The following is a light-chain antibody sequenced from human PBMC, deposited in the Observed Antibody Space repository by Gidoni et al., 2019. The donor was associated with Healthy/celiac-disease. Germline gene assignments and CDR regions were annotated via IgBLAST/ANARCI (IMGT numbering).Light chain of an antibody. J-gene: IGKJ4*01. V-gene: IGKV1-33*01. CDR1: HDISNY. CDR3: QQYDNLPGLT. Sequence: DIQMTQSPSSLSASVGDRVTITCQASHDISNYLNWYQQKPGKAPKLLIYDASNLETGVPSRFSGSGSGTDFTFTISSLQPEDIATYYCQQYDNLPGLTFGGXTKVEIK. CDR2: DAS.